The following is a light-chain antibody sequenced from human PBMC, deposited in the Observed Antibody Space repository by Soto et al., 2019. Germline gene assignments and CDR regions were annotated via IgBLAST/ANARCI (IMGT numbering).Light chain of an antibody. J-gene: IGKJ2*01. CDR2: GTS. Sequence: EMVVTQSPGTLSLSPGDRATLSCRASQSISTTYLAWYQQRPGQAPRLLIYGTSSRATGIPDRFSGSGSATDFTLTINRLEPEDFALYYCQQYGTSPYTFGQGTKLEIK. CDR1: QSISTTY. V-gene: IGKV3-20*01. CDR3: QQYGTSPYT.